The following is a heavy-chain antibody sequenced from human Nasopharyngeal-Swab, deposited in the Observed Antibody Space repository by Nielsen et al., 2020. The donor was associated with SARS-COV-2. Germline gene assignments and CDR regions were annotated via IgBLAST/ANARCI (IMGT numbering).Heavy chain of an antibody. Sequence: ASVKVSCKASGYTFTSYAMHWVRQAPGQRLEWMGRINPNSGGTNYAQKFQGRVTMTRDTSISTAYMELSRLRSDDTAVYYCARDRRVVAATRGGLDWFDPWGQGTLVTVSS. CDR1: GYTFTSYA. D-gene: IGHD2-15*01. CDR3: ARDRRVVAATRGGLDWFDP. J-gene: IGHJ5*02. CDR2: INPNSGGT. V-gene: IGHV1-2*06.